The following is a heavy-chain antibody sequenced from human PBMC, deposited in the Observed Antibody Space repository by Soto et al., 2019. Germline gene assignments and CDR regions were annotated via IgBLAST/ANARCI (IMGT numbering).Heavy chain of an antibody. J-gene: IGHJ4*02. V-gene: IGHV4-39*01. CDR2: IYYSGST. D-gene: IGHD6-19*01. CDR3: ARGGVAVAGAFDY. CDR1: GGSISSSSYY. Sequence: QLQLQESGPGLVKPSETLSLTCTVSGGSISSSSYYWGWIRQPPGKGLEWIGSIYYSGSTYYNPSLKSRVTLSVDTSKNQFSLKLSSVTAADTAVYYCARGGVAVAGAFDYWGQGTLVTVSS.